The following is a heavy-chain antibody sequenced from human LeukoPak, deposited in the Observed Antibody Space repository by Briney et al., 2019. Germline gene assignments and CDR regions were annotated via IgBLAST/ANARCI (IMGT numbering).Heavy chain of an antibody. V-gene: IGHV4-38-2*02. CDR1: GYSISSGYY. CDR3: ARGSSGSYGSFDY. CDR2: IYHSGST. Sequence: SETLSLTCTVSGYSISSGYYWGWIRQPPGKGLEWIGSIYHSGSTYYNPSLKSRVTISVDTSKNQFSLKLSSETAADTAVYYCARGSSGSYGSFDYWGQGTLVTVSS. J-gene: IGHJ4*02. D-gene: IGHD1-26*01.